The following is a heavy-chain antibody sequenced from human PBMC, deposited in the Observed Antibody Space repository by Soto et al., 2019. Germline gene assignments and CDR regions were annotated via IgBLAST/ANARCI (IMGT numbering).Heavy chain of an antibody. CDR2: ISYSENT. D-gene: IGHD3-16*01. CDR1: GGSISSGDYY. CDR3: ARTNYDYVWGSWRFDY. J-gene: IGHJ4*02. Sequence: PSETLSLTCTVSGGSISSGDYYWSWIRQPPGRGLEWIGYISYSENTYYNPSLKSRVTISLDMSKNQFSLKLSAVTAADTAVYCCARTNYDYVWGSWRFDYWGQGTLVTVSS. V-gene: IGHV4-30-4*01.